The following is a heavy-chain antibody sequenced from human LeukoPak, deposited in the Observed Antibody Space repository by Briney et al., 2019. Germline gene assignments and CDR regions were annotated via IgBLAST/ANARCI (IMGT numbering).Heavy chain of an antibody. CDR3: ARDGSSYFDY. V-gene: IGHV4-31*03. CDR1: GGSISSGGYY. Sequence: SETLSLTCTVSGGSISSGGYYWSWIRHHPGKSLEWIGYIYCSVSTYYNPSLKSRVTISVDTSKNQFSLKLSSVTAADAAVYYCARDGSSYFDYWGQGTLVTVSS. CDR2: IYCSVST. J-gene: IGHJ4*02. D-gene: IGHD1-1*01.